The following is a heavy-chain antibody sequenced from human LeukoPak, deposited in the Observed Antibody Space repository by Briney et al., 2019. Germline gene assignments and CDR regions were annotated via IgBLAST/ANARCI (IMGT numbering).Heavy chain of an antibody. J-gene: IGHJ5*02. Sequence: RASETLSLTCAVSGGSISSGGYSWSWIRQPPGKGLEWIGYIYHSGSTYYNPSLKSRVTISVDRSKNQFSLKLSSVTTADTAVYYCARGVGIAAAGNWFDPWGQGTLVTVSS. V-gene: IGHV4-30-2*01. D-gene: IGHD6-13*01. CDR2: IYHSGST. CDR3: ARGVGIAAAGNWFDP. CDR1: GGSISSGGYS.